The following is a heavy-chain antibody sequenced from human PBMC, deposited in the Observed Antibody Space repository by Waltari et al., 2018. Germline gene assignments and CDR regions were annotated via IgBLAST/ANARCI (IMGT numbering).Heavy chain of an antibody. J-gene: IGHJ4*02. CDR1: GDSINNNHW. D-gene: IGHD3-9*01. V-gene: IGHV4-4*02. CDR2: IYGSGRN. Sequence: HLQESGPGLVKPSGTLSLTCVVSGDSINNNHWWSWVRQAPGKGLEWIGQIYGSGRNIYNPSVKSRVTISADNSKNQFSLTLKSVTAADTALYFCARGLSQYGATTGFDYWGQGTRVSVSS. CDR3: ARGLSQYGATTGFDY.